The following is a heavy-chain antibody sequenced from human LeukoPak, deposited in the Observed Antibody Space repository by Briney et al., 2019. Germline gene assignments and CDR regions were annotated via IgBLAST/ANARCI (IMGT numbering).Heavy chain of an antibody. CDR3: ARQVARSLISLRVVSLDSFDI. CDR2: FFYHGSA. CDR1: GGSKSSSNYF. J-gene: IGHJ3*02. V-gene: IGHV4-39*07. D-gene: IGHD3-22*01. Sequence: SETLSLTCTVSGGSKSSSNYFWGWIRQPSGKGLEWIGSFFYHGSAHYNPSLKSRVNISGDTSTSQFSLKLRSVTAADTAVYYCARQVARSLISLRVVSLDSFDIWGQGTPVSVTS.